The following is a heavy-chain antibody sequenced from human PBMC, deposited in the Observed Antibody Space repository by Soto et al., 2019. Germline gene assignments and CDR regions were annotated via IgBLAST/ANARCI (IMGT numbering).Heavy chain of an antibody. J-gene: IGHJ6*04. Sequence: PSETLSLTCAVSGYSISTGYYWDWIRQPPGKGLEWIGSIYHSENTYYNPSLKSRVTISADTSKNQFSLRLSSVTAADTAVYYCARNLNYGLDVWGTGTKATVPS. CDR3: ARNLNYGLDV. CDR1: GYSISTGYY. CDR2: IYHSENT. V-gene: IGHV4-38-2*01.